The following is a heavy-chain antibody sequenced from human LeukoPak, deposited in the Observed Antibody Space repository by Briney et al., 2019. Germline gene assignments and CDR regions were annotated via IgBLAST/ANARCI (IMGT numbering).Heavy chain of an antibody. Sequence: SETLSLTCTVSGGSISSYYWSWIRQPPGKGLEWIGYIYYSGSTNYNPSLKSRVTISVDTSKNQFSLKLSSVTAADTAVYYCARDYPYYYGSGSYGYYYGMDVWGQGTTVTVSS. CDR1: GGSISSYY. CDR3: ARDYPYYYGSGSYGYYYGMDV. V-gene: IGHV4-59*12. D-gene: IGHD3-10*01. CDR2: IYYSGST. J-gene: IGHJ6*02.